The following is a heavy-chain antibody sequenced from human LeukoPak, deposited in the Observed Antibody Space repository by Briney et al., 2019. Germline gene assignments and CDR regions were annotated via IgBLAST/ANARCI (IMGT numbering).Heavy chain of an antibody. CDR3: ARRPSYDILAGYSTDY. J-gene: IGHJ4*02. CDR1: GYSIISEYC. D-gene: IGHD3-9*01. V-gene: IGHV4-38-2*02. Sequence: SETLSLTCTLSGYSIISEYCWGWIRQPPGKGLEWIGCVHHSGNTYYNPSLKSRVTISVDKSKNQFSLKLSSVTAADTAVYYCARRPSYDILAGYSTDYWGQGTLVTVSS. CDR2: VHHSGNT.